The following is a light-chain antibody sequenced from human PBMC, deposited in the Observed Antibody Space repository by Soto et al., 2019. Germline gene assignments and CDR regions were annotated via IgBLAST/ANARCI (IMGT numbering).Light chain of an antibody. CDR3: QQYNTYSRT. Sequence: DIQMTQSPSTLSASVGDRVTITCRASQSISSWSAWYQQKPGKAPKLLIYKASSLESGVPSRFSGSGSGTEFTLTINSLQPDDFATYFCQQYNTYSRTFGQGTKVDIK. CDR1: QSISSW. CDR2: KAS. J-gene: IGKJ1*01. V-gene: IGKV1-5*03.